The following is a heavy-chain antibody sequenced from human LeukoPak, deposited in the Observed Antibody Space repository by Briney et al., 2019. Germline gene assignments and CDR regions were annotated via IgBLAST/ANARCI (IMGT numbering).Heavy chain of an antibody. Sequence: KSGGSLRLSCAASGFTFNNAWMNWVRQAPGKGLEWVGRIKSKNVGGTTDNAAPVKGRFTISRDDSKNTVYLQMNNLKIEDTAVYYCTSHAAFDPWGQGTLVTVSS. CDR1: GFTFNNAW. CDR3: TSHAAFDP. J-gene: IGHJ5*02. V-gene: IGHV3-15*01. CDR2: IKSKNVGGTT.